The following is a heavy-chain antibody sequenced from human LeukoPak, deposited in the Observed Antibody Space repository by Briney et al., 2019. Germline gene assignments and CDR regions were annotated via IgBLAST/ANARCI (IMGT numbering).Heavy chain of an antibody. J-gene: IGHJ4*02. Sequence: ASVKVSCKASGYTFTSYDINWVRQATGQGLEWMGWMNPNSGNAGYAQKYQGRVTMTRNTSISTAYMELSSLGSEDTAVYYCARENYYDSSGFDYWGQGTLVTVSS. V-gene: IGHV1-8*01. D-gene: IGHD3-22*01. CDR2: MNPNSGNA. CDR3: ARENYYDSSGFDY. CDR1: GYTFTSYD.